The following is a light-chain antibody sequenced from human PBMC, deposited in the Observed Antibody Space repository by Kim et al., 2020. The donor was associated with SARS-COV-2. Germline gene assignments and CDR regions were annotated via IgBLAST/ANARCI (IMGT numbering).Light chain of an antibody. J-gene: IGLJ2*01. CDR2: DVN. CDR1: YNY. CDR3: SSFAASNILL. V-gene: IGLV2-8*01. Sequence: ASGSPGQSVTISSSGIYNYISWYQQHPGKTPKLLIYDVNKRPSGVPDRFSGSKSANTASLTVSGLQADDEADYYCSSFAASNILLFGGGTKVTVL.